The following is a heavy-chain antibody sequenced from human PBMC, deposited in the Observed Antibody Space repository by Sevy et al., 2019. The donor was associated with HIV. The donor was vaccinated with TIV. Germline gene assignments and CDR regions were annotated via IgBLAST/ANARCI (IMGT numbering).Heavy chain of an antibody. D-gene: IGHD3-3*01. Sequence: GGSLRLSCAASGFTFSSYAMSWVRQAPGKGLEWVSAISGSGGSTYYADSVKGRFTISRDNSKNTLYLQMNSLRAEDTAVYYCAKGGRVLRFLEWLSPMDYYMDVWGKGTMVTVSS. V-gene: IGHV3-23*01. CDR1: GFTFSSYA. CDR3: AKGGRVLRFLEWLSPMDYYMDV. J-gene: IGHJ6*03. CDR2: ISGSGGST.